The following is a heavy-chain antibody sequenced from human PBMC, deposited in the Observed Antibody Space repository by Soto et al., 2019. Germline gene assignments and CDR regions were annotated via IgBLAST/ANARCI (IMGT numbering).Heavy chain of an antibody. CDR2: TKPDETET. Sequence: EVQLVESGGGLVQPGGSLRLSCTTSGLAFSTYWMAWVRQAPGKGLEWVGNTKPDETETYYAGSVEGRFTISRDNAKSSLYLQRDSLRVEYTAVYYCATIGDVTFHYWGQGTPVTVSS. CDR3: ATIGDVTFHY. V-gene: IGHV3-7*02. CDR1: GLAFSTYW. J-gene: IGHJ4*02. D-gene: IGHD4-4*01.